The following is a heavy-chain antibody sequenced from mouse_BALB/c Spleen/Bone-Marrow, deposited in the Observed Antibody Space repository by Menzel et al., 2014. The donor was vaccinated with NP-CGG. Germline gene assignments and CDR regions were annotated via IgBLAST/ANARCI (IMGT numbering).Heavy chain of an antibody. D-gene: IGHD5-5*01. CDR1: GDSITSSY. V-gene: IGHV3-8*02. CDR2: ISYSGNA. J-gene: IGHJ2*01. Sequence: EVQLQQSGPSLVKPSQTLSLTCSVTGDSITSSYWNWIRKFPGNKLEYMGYISYSGNAYYNPSLKSRISLTRDTSKNQYYLQLNSVTTEDTATYFCARGNDYHFDYWGQGTTLTVSS. CDR3: ARGNDYHFDY.